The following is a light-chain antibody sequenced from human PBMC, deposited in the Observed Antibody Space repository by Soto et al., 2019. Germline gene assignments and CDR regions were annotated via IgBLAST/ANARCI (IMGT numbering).Light chain of an antibody. CDR2: EVS. CDR3: SSYSLSTAYL. V-gene: IGLV2-14*01. J-gene: IGLJ1*01. CDR1: SSDVGGYDY. Sequence: QSVLTQPASVSGSPGRSITISCTGTSSDVGGYDYVSWYQIHPGKAPKLMVFEVSNRPSGVSYRFSGSKSGNTASLTISGLQAEDEADYFCSSYSLSTAYLFGTGTKVTVL.